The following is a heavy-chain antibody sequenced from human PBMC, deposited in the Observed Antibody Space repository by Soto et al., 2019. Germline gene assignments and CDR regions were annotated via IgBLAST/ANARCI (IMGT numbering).Heavy chain of an antibody. D-gene: IGHD2-21*01. V-gene: IGHV5-51*01. CDR2: IYPATSET. CDR3: ARRCREYCAGNNWFDP. J-gene: IGHJ5*02. Sequence: PGESLKISCRDSGYMLSTFWIGWVRQMPGKGLEWIGIIYPATSETLYRPPFQGQVTISADKSLRTIYLQWNSLKTSDTAMYYCARRCREYCAGNNWFDPWGQGTQVTVSS. CDR1: GYMLSTFW.